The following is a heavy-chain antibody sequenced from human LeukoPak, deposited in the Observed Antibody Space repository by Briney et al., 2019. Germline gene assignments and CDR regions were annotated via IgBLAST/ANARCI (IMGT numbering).Heavy chain of an antibody. CDR1: GYTLTELS. D-gene: IGHD3-3*01. V-gene: IGHV1-24*01. Sequence: ASVKVSCKVSGYTLTELSMHWVRQAPGKGLEWMGGFDPEDGETIYAQKFQGRVTMTEDTSTDTAYMELSSLRSEDTAVYYCARDFGYYDFWSGPLRHFDYWGQGTLVTVSS. CDR2: FDPEDGET. CDR3: ARDFGYYDFWSGPLRHFDY. J-gene: IGHJ4*02.